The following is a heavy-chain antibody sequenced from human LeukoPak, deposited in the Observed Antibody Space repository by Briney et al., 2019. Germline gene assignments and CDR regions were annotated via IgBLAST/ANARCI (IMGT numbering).Heavy chain of an antibody. CDR1: GGSISSAAYY. V-gene: IGHV4-31*03. CDR3: ARELNYYDSSGYGPFDY. J-gene: IGHJ4*02. Sequence: PSETLSLTCTVSGGSISSAAYYWSWIRQHPGKGLEWIGYIYYSGSTYYNPSLKSRVTISVDTSKNQFSLKLSSVTAADTAVYYCARELNYYDSSGYGPFDYWGQGTLVTVSS. CDR2: IYYSGST. D-gene: IGHD3-22*01.